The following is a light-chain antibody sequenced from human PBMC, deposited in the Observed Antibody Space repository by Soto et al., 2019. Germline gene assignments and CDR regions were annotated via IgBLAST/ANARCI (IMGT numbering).Light chain of an antibody. J-gene: IGLJ3*02. Sequence: QSVLTQPASMSGSPGQSITISCTGTSSDIGRYDYVSWYQQFPGKAPKLMIYRVINRPSGVSDRFSGSKSGNSASLSISGLQPEDEASYFCGSYTSATTWVFGGGTKLTVL. CDR1: SSDIGRYDY. CDR3: GSYTSATTWV. CDR2: RVI. V-gene: IGLV2-14*03.